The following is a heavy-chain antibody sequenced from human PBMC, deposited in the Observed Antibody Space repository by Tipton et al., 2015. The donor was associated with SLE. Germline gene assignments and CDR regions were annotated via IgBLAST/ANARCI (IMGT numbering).Heavy chain of an antibody. CDR2: ISYGGGT. CDR3: AISSNKALDQELLVY. CDR1: GGSISSYY. D-gene: IGHD2-21*02. J-gene: IGHJ4*02. Sequence: TLSLTCTVSGGSISSYYWIWIRQPPGKGLEWIGYISYGGGTNYNPSLKSRVTISVDTAKNQFSLKLTSVTAADTAVYYCAISSNKALDQELLVYWGQGNPVTVSS. V-gene: IGHV4-59*01.